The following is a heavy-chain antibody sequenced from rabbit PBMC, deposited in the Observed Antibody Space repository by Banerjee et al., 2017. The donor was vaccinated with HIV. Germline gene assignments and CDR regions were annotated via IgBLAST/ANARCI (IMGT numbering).Heavy chain of an antibody. V-gene: IGHV1S47*01. CDR1: GFDFSSYG. CDR3: ARDLAGVIGWNFNL. J-gene: IGHJ4*01. CDR2: IDPVFGGT. D-gene: IGHD4-1*01. Sequence: QEQLVESGGGLVQPGGSLKLSCKASGFDFSSYGVSWVRQAPGKGLEWIGYIDPVFGGTYYASWVNGRFTISSHNAQNTLYLQLNSLTAADTATYFCARDLAGVIGWNFNLWGQGTLVTVS.